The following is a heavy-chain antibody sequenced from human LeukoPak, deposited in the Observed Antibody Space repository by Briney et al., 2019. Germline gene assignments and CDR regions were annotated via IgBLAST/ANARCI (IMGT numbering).Heavy chain of an antibody. CDR1: GGSFSGYY. CDR2: INHSGST. D-gene: IGHD3-10*01. CDR3: ARGGGRGLGIWGQWFGELLPLDY. V-gene: IGHV4-34*01. Sequence: PSETLSLTCAVYGGSFSGYYWSWIRQPPGKGLEWIGEINHSGSTNYNPSLKSRVTISVDTSKNQFSLKLGSVTAADTAVYYCARGGGRGLGIWGQWFGELLPLDYWGQGTLVTVSS. J-gene: IGHJ4*02.